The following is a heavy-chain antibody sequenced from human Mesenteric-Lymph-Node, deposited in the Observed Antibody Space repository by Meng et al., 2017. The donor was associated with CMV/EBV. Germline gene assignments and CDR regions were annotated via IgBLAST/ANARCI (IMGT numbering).Heavy chain of an antibody. V-gene: IGHV4-39*07. D-gene: IGHD3-3*01. Sequence: SETLSLTCTVSGGSISSSSYYWGWIRQPPGKGLEWIGSIYYSGSTYYNPSLKSRVTISVDTSKNQFSLKLNSVTAADTAVYYCARGDFWSGYFDYWGQGTLVTVSS. CDR3: ARGDFWSGYFDY. J-gene: IGHJ4*02. CDR2: IYYSGST. CDR1: GGSISSSSYY.